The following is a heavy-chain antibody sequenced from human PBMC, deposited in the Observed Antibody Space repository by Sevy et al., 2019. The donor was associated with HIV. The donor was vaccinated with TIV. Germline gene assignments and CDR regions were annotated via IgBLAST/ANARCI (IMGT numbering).Heavy chain of an antibody. Sequence: GGSLRLSCTASGFTFSSYDIHWVRQAPGKGLEWVAGISYDGRSKHYADSVKGRFTISRDNAKNTLYLQMDSLRVEDTAVFYCAAVVFTFGGDPCEYHHFMDVWGKGTTVTVSS. CDR2: ISYDGRSK. D-gene: IGHD3-16*01. CDR1: GFTFSSYD. CDR3: AAVVFTFGGDPCEYHHFMDV. V-gene: IGHV3-30*03. J-gene: IGHJ6*03.